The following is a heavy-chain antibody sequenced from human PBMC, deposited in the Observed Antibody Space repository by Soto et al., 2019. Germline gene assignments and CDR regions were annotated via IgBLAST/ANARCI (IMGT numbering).Heavy chain of an antibody. V-gene: IGHV3-15*01. CDR2: IKSKTDGGTA. CDR3: TTGIYYDILTGYHNVAY. J-gene: IGHJ4*02. CDR1: GFNLSHPW. Sequence: GGSLRLSCVASGFNLSHPWMTWVRQAAGKGLEWVGRIKSKTDGGTADYAAPVKGRATISRDDSKNTVYLQMNSLKTEDTAVYYCTTGIYYDILTGYHNVAYWGQGALVTVLL. D-gene: IGHD3-9*01.